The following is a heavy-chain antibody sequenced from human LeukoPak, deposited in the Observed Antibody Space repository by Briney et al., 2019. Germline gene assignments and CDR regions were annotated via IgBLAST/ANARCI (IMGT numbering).Heavy chain of an antibody. J-gene: IGHJ4*02. V-gene: IGHV3-23*01. CDR3: AKDQYCSGGSCYSPGFDY. Sequence: GGSLRLSCAASEFTFSSYAMSWVRQAPGKGLEWVSAISGSGGSTYYADSVKGRFTISRDNSKNTLYLQMNSLRAEDTAVYYCAKDQYCSGGSCYSPGFDYWGQGTLVTVSS. CDR2: ISGSGGST. D-gene: IGHD2-15*01. CDR1: EFTFSSYA.